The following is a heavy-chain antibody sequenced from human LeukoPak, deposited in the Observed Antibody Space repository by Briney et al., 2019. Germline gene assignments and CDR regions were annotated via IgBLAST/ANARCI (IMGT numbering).Heavy chain of an antibody. D-gene: IGHD3-22*01. J-gene: IGHJ4*02. V-gene: IGHV4-38-2*01. CDR3: ARHGLMEYYYDSSGYYPSYYFDY. CDR1: GYSISSGYY. CDR2: IYHRGST. Sequence: PSETLSLTCAVSGYSISSGYYWGWIRQPPGKGLEWSGIIYHRGSTFYNPSLKSRVTISVCTSKIQFSLKLSSVTAADTAVYYCARHGLMEYYYDSSGYYPSYYFDYWGQGTLVTVSS.